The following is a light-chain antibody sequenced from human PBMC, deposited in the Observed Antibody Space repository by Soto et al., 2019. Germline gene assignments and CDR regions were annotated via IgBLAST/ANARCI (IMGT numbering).Light chain of an antibody. CDR2: DAS. Sequence: EIVLTQSPATLSLSPGDRATLSCRASQGVSNYLAWYQQKPGQAPRLLIYDASNRATGIPARFSGSGSGTDFTLTISSLEPEDFAVYSCHHRRNWPSFGPGTKVDI. CDR1: QGVSNY. J-gene: IGKJ3*01. V-gene: IGKV3-11*01. CDR3: HHRRNWPS.